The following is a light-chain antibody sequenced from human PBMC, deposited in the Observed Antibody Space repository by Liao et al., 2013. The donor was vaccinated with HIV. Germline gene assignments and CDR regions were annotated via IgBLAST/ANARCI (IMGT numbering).Light chain of an antibody. CDR3: QVWDSTSDHYV. CDR1: NIGSKS. CDR2: YNS. J-gene: IGLJ1*01. V-gene: IGLV3-21*04. Sequence: SYVLTQPPSVSVAPGETARITCGGNNIGSKSVHWYQQKPGQAPVVVIYYNSDRPSGIPERVSGSNSGNTATLTISRVEAGDEADYYCQVWDSTSDHYVFGTGTKVTVL.